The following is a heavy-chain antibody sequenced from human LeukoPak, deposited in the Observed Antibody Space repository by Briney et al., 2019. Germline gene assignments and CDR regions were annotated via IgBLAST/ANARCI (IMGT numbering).Heavy chain of an antibody. CDR1: GFTFSSYW. V-gene: IGHV3-74*01. Sequence: GGSLRLSCAASGFTFSSYWMHWVRQAPGKGLVWVSRISSDGSSTTYADSVKGRFTIFRDNAKNTLYLQMNSLRAEDTALYYCARVAEYSTAGMRYWGQGTLVTVSS. CDR3: ARVAEYSTAGMRY. CDR2: ISSDGSST. J-gene: IGHJ4*02. D-gene: IGHD6-6*01.